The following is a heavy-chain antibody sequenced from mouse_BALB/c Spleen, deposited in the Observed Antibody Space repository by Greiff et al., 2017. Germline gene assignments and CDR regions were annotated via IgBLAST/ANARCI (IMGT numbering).Heavy chain of an antibody. CDR3: ARAYGNQFAY. Sequence: DVKLVESGGGLVQPGGSLKLSCAASGFTFSSYGMSWVRQTPDKRLELVATINSNGGSTYYPDSVKGRFTISRDNAKNTLYLQMSSLKSEDTAMYYCARAYGNQFAYWGQGTLVTVSA. V-gene: IGHV5-6-3*01. D-gene: IGHD2-10*02. J-gene: IGHJ3*01. CDR1: GFTFSSYG. CDR2: INSNGGST.